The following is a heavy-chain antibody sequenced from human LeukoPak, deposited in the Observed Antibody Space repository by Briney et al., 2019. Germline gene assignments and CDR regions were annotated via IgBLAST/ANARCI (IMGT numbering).Heavy chain of an antibody. V-gene: IGHV4-39*07. J-gene: IGHJ4*02. Sequence: SETLSLTCSVSGVSISSSAYYWGWIRQPPGKGLEWIGTIYSSGNTYYNPSLKSRLTISLDASKNQVSLHLTSVTAADTAIYYCARDPAAFPPGHWGQGVLVTVSS. CDR3: ARDPAAFPPGH. D-gene: IGHD2-2*01. CDR1: GVSISSSAYY. CDR2: IYSSGNT.